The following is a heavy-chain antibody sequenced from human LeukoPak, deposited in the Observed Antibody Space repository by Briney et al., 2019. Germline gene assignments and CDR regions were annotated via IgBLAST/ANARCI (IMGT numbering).Heavy chain of an antibody. Sequence: PGGSLRLSCAASGFTFSSYSMNWVRQAPGKGLEWVSSISSSSSYIYYADSVKGRFTISRDNAKNSLYLQMNSLRAEDTAVYYCVRGVGIAVARDYFDYWGQGTLVTVSS. CDR2: ISSSSSYI. CDR3: VRGVGIAVARDYFDY. D-gene: IGHD6-19*01. J-gene: IGHJ4*02. V-gene: IGHV3-21*01. CDR1: GFTFSSYS.